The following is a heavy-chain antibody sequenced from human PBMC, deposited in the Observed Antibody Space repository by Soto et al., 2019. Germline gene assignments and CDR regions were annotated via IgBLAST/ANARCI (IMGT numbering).Heavy chain of an antibody. J-gene: IGHJ4*02. D-gene: IGHD1-20*01. CDR3: AKDGNSRISGTPAEIDY. Sequence: GGSLRLYCAASGFTFSSYAMSWVRQAPGKGLEWVSAISGSGGSTYYADSVNGRLNISRDNSKNRLYLQMNSLRAEDWAVYYCAKDGNSRISGTPAEIDYWGKGTLVTVSS. V-gene: IGHV3-23*01. CDR2: ISGSGGST. CDR1: GFTFSSYA.